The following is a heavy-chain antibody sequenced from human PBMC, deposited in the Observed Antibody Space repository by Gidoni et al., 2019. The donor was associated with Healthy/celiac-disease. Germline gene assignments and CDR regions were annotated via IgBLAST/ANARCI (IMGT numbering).Heavy chain of an antibody. D-gene: IGHD3-3*01. CDR2: ISSSSSYI. J-gene: IGHJ6*02. V-gene: IGHV3-21*01. Sequence: EVQLVESGGGLVKPGGSLRLSCAASGFTFSSYSMNWVRQAPGKGLEWVSSISSSSSYIYYADSVKGRFTISRDNAKNSLYLQMNSLRAEDTAVYYCARDLCCPDFAPIDNYYYYGMDVWGQGTTVTVSS. CDR1: GFTFSSYS. CDR3: ARDLCCPDFAPIDNYYYYGMDV.